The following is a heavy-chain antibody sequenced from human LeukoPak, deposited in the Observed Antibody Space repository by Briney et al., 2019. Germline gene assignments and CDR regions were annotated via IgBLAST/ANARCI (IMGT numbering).Heavy chain of an antibody. CDR2: ISSSGTTI. D-gene: IGHD3-10*01. V-gene: IGHV3-48*03. CDR1: GFTFSSYE. CDR3: ARGYGSGSSHIDY. Sequence: GGSLRLSCAASGFTFSSYEMNWVRQAPGKGLEWVSYISSSGTTIYYAASVKGRFTISRDNAKNSLYLQMNSLRAEDTAVYYCARGYGSGSSHIDYWGQGTLVTVSS. J-gene: IGHJ4*02.